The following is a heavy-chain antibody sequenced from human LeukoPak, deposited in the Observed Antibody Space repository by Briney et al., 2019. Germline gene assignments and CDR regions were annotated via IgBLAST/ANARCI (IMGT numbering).Heavy chain of an antibody. Sequence: RPGGSLRLXCAASGFTFSSYAMSWVRRAPGKGLESVSAISGSGVTTYYADSVKGRFTISRDNSKNTLYLQMNSLRAEDTALYYCAKDRDYYLVGFFDYWGQGTLVTVSS. J-gene: IGHJ4*02. CDR3: AKDRDYYLVGFFDY. D-gene: IGHD3-10*01. CDR2: ISGSGVTT. CDR1: GFTFSSYA. V-gene: IGHV3-23*01.